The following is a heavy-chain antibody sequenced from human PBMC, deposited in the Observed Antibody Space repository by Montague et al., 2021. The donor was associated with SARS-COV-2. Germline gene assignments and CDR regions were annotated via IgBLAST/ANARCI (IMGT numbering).Heavy chain of an antibody. CDR1: GGSISSSSYY. CDR2: IYYSGST. J-gene: IGHJ5*02. Sequence: ETLSLTCTVSGGSISSSSYYWGWIRQPPGKGLEWIGSIYYSGSTYYNPSLKSRVTISVDTSKNQFSLKLSSVTAADTAVYYCARLKAPYCSSTSCYSASWFDPWGQGTLVTVSS. CDR3: ARLKAPYCSSTSCYSASWFDP. V-gene: IGHV4-39*01. D-gene: IGHD2-2*01.